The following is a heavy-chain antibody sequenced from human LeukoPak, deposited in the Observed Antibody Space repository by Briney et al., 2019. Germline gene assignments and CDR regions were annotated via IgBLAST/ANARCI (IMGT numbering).Heavy chain of an antibody. CDR1: GFTVSSNF. CDR2: IYTSGIT. J-gene: IGHJ4*02. V-gene: IGHV3-66*01. Sequence: GGSLRLSCAVSGFTVSSNFMSWVRQAPGKGTEWVSVIYTSGITYYADSVRGRFTISIDNSKNTLYLQMDSLTAEDTAVYYCAREDAGGTYSFDYWGQGTLVTVSS. D-gene: IGHD1-26*01. CDR3: AREDAGGTYSFDY.